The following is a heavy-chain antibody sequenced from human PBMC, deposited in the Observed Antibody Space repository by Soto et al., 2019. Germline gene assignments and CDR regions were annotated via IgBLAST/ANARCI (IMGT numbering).Heavy chain of an antibody. V-gene: IGHV4-61*01. J-gene: IGHJ4*02. Sequence: QVQLQESGPGLVKPSETLSLTCTVSGGSVSSGSYYWSWIRQPPGKGLEWIGYIYYSGSTNYNPSLKSRVTISVDTSKNQFSLKLSSVTAADTAVHYCARYMVRGVIVNFDYWGQGTLVTVSS. CDR3: ARYMVRGVIVNFDY. D-gene: IGHD3-10*01. CDR2: IYYSGST. CDR1: GGSVSSGSYY.